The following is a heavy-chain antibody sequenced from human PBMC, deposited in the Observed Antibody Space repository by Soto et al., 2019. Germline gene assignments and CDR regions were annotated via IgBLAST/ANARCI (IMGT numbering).Heavy chain of an antibody. CDR3: ARDGDPQSAFWSGPLGGGRFDP. CDR1: GGTFGNSA. CDR2: IVPMFGTA. J-gene: IGHJ5*02. V-gene: IGHV1-69*12. D-gene: IGHD3-3*01. Sequence: QVQLVQSGAEVKKPGSSVNVSCKTSGGTFGNSAVTWVRQAPGQGLEWLGGIVPMFGTANYAQKFQGRVTIPACESTITAYMELSSMNTDDTAVYYCARDGDPQSAFWSGPLGGGRFDPWGQGTLVTVSS.